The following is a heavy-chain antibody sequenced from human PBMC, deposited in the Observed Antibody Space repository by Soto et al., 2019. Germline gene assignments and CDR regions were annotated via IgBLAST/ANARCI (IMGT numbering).Heavy chain of an antibody. Sequence: QVQLVQSGAEVKKPGSSVKVSCKASGGTFSSYAISWVRQAPGQGLEWMGGIIPIFGTADYAQKFQGRVTITADESTSTAYMELSSMRSEDTAVYYCASHYDSSGYYYRGLDYWGQGTLVTVSS. CDR2: IIPIFGTA. CDR1: GGTFSSYA. V-gene: IGHV1-69*12. D-gene: IGHD3-22*01. J-gene: IGHJ4*02. CDR3: ASHYDSSGYYYRGLDY.